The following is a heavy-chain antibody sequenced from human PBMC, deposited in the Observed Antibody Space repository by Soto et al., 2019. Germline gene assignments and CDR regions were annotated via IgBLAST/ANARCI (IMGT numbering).Heavy chain of an antibody. CDR2: ISSTTNYI. CDR1: GFTFTRYS. CDR3: ARESEDLTSNFDY. V-gene: IGHV3-21*06. Sequence: GGSLRLSCAAPGFTFTRYSMNWVRQAPGKGLEWVSSISSTTNYIYYGDSMKGRFTISRDNAKNSLYLEMNSLRAEDTAVYYCARESEDLTSNFDYWGQGTLVTVSS. J-gene: IGHJ4*02.